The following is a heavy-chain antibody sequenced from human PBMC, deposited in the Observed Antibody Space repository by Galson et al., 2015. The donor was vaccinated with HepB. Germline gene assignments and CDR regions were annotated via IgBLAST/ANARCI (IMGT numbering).Heavy chain of an antibody. V-gene: IGHV1-2*02. CDR1: GYTFTDYY. CDR3: ARDLGSPDY. D-gene: IGHD1-26*01. J-gene: IGHJ4*02. Sequence: SVKVSCKASGYTFTDYYMHWVRQAPGEGLEWMGWINPVTGATNFAQKFQGRVTMTRDTSISTAYLELSRLTSDDTAVYYCARDLGSPDYWGQGTLVTVSS. CDR2: INPVTGAT.